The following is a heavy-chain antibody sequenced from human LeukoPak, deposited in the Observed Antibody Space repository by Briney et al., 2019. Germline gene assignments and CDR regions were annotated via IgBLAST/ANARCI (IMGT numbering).Heavy chain of an antibody. CDR2: ISSSSSYI. CDR1: GLTFSSYS. CDR3: ARADIVVVPAAMYGDYLDY. D-gene: IGHD2-2*01. V-gene: IGHV3-21*01. Sequence: PGGSLRLSCAASGLTFSSYSMNWVRQAPGKGLEWGSSISSSSSYIYYADSVKGRFTISRDNAKNSLYLQMNSLRAEDTAVYYCARADIVVVPAAMYGDYLDYWGQGTLVTVSS. J-gene: IGHJ4*02.